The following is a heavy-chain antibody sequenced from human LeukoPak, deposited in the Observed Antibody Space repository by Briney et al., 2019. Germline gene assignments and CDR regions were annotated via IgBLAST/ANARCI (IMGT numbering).Heavy chain of an antibody. D-gene: IGHD1-26*01. Sequence: PSETLSLTCTVSGGSVSSGSYYWHWIRQPPGKGLEWIGYIYYSGSTNYNPSLKSRVTISVDTSKNQFSLKLSSVTAADTAVYYCARGTKIQYSGTYYLPDYWGQGTLVTVSS. J-gene: IGHJ4*02. CDR2: IYYSGST. CDR1: GGSVSSGSYY. CDR3: ARGTKIQYSGTYYLPDY. V-gene: IGHV4-61*01.